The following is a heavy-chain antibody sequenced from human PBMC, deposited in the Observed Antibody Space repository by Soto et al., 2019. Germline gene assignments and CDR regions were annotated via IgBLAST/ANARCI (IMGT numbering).Heavy chain of an antibody. CDR1: AGSISNYY. J-gene: IGHJ4*02. D-gene: IGHD3-3*01. CDR3: ARGGQDFWSGPFDY. CDR2: IDSSGNI. V-gene: IGHV4-4*07. Sequence: SETLSLTCTVSAGSISNYYCNWIRQPAGKGLEWIGRIDSSGNINYSPSLKSRLTMSVDTSESQFSLKLSSVTAADTAVYYCARGGQDFWSGPFDYWGQGTPVTVSS.